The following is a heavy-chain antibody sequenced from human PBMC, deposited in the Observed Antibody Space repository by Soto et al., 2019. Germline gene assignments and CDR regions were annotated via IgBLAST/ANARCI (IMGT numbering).Heavy chain of an antibody. CDR3: AKKSVIENYHYRMDV. V-gene: IGHV3-30*18. J-gene: IGHJ6*02. CDR1: GFPFSSYG. D-gene: IGHD3-22*01. Sequence: GGSLRLSCAASGFPFSSYGMHWVRQAPGKGLEWVAVISYDGSNKYYADSVKGRFTISRHNSKNTLHLQMNRLRAEDAAVYYCAKKSVIENYHYRMDVWGQGTKVTVPS. CDR2: ISYDGSNK.